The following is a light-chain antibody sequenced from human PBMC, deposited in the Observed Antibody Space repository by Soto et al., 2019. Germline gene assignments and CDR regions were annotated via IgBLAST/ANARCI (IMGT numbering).Light chain of an antibody. V-gene: IGKV3-20*01. J-gene: IGKJ2*01. Sequence: EIVLTQSPGTLSLSPGERATLSCRASQSVRSRYFAWYQQKPGQAPRLLIYGASSRATGIPDRFGGSGSGTDFTLTIDRLEPEDFAVYYCQQYGSSPPYTFGQGTKLEIK. CDR1: QSVRSRY. CDR3: QQYGSSPPYT. CDR2: GAS.